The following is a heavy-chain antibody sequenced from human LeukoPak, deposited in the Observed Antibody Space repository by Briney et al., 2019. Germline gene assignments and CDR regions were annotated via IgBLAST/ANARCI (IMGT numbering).Heavy chain of an antibody. CDR1: GGSISSSSYY. D-gene: IGHD7-27*01. Sequence: KASETLSLTCTVSGGSISSSSYYWGWIRQPPGKGLEWIGSIYYSGSTYYNPSLKSRVTISVDTSKNQFSLKLSSVTAADTAVYYCARREVTGGPFDYWGQGTLVTVSS. CDR2: IYYSGST. J-gene: IGHJ4*02. V-gene: IGHV4-39*01. CDR3: ARREVTGGPFDY.